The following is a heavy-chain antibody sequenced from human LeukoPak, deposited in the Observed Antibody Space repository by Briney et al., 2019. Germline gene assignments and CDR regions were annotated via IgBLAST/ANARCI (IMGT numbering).Heavy chain of an antibody. V-gene: IGHV3-33*06. D-gene: IGHD2-15*01. Sequence: PGRSLRLSXAASGFTFSSYGFHWVRQAPGKGLEWVAVIWYDGSNKYYADSVKGRFTISRDSSKNTLYLQMNSLRAEDTAVYYCAKDGSGGGWKWFDPWGQGTLVTVSS. CDR3: AKDGSGGGWKWFDP. J-gene: IGHJ5*02. CDR2: IWYDGSNK. CDR1: GFTFSSYG.